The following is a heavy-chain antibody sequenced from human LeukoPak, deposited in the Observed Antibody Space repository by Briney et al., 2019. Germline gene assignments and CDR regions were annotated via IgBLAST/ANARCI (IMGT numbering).Heavy chain of an antibody. Sequence: PSETLSLTCTVSGYFISSGYYWGWIRQPPGKGLEWIGSIYHSGSTYYNPSLKSRVTISVDTSKNQFSLKLSSVTAADTAVYYCARADHYGDYFDYWGQGTLVTVSS. CDR1: GYFISSGYY. CDR2: IYHSGST. CDR3: ARADHYGDYFDY. D-gene: IGHD4-17*01. J-gene: IGHJ4*02. V-gene: IGHV4-38-2*02.